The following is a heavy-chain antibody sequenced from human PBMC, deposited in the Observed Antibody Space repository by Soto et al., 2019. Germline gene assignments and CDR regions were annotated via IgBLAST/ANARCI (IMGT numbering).Heavy chain of an antibody. D-gene: IGHD6-19*01. V-gene: IGHV4-4*07. J-gene: IGHJ5*02. CDR3: AREAGTDRWFDP. Sequence: PSETLSLTCIVSGASISSYFWTWIRQPAGKGLDWIGRMSTTGAANYNPSLKSRVTLSVDASKNHFSLNLTSVTAADTAVYYCAREAGTDRWFDPWGQGTLVTVSS. CDR2: MSTTGAA. CDR1: GASISSYF.